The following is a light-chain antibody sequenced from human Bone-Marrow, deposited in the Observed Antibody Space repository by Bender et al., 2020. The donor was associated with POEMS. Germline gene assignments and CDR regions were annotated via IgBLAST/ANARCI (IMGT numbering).Light chain of an antibody. CDR2: QDN. J-gene: IGLJ3*02. Sequence: SYDLTQPPSVSVSPGQTASITCSGDKLGEKYASWYRQKPGQSPVLVIYQDNQRPSGIPERISGSNSGNTATLTISGTQTVDEGDYYCQAWYSSNVVFGGGTKVTVL. CDR1: KLGEKY. V-gene: IGLV3-1*01. CDR3: QAWYSSNVV.